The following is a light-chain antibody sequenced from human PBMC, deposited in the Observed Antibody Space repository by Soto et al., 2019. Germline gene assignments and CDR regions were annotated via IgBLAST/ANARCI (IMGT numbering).Light chain of an antibody. CDR3: QQRSNWRIT. V-gene: IGKV3-11*01. CDR2: DTS. J-gene: IGKJ5*01. CDR1: QSVSSS. Sequence: EIVLTQSPATLSLSPGERATISCRASQSVSSSLAWYQQKPGQAPRLLISDTSNRATGIPARFSGSGSGTDFTLTISSLEPEDFAVYYCQQRSNWRITFGQGTRLEIK.